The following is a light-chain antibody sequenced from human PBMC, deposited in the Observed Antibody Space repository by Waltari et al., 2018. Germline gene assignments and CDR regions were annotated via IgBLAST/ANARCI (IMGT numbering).Light chain of an antibody. V-gene: IGLV3-19*01. Sequence: SSELTQDPAVSVALGQTVRITCQGDSLRSYYASWYQQKPGQAPVLVIYGKNNRPSVIPDRFSGSSSGTTASLTITGAQAEDEADYYGNSRDSSGNHLVVFGGGTKLTVL. CDR1: SLRSYY. CDR3: NSRDSSGNHLVV. CDR2: GKN. J-gene: IGLJ2*01.